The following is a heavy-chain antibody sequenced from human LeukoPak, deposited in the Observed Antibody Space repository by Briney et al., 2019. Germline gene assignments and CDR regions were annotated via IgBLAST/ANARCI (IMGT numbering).Heavy chain of an antibody. J-gene: IGHJ2*01. CDR1: GDSISTSNYY. V-gene: IGHV4-39*02. CDR2: ISYRGSI. Sequence: PSETLSLTCTVSGDSISTSNYYWGWIRQPPGKGLEWIGTISYRGSIYYNPSLKSRVTISVDTSKNHFSLKLSSVTAADTAVYYCARGGFRRRDGYNSYNPASYFDLWGRGTLVTVSS. CDR3: ARGGFRRRDGYNSYNPASYFDL. D-gene: IGHD5-24*01.